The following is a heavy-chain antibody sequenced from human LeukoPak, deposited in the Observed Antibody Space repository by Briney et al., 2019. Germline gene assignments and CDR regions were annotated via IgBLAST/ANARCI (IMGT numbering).Heavy chain of an antibody. Sequence: PGGSLRLSCEASGFSFTDYYMGWIHQAPGKGLEWVSYISARGDTIYYSDSVKGRFAVSRDNAENSLYLQMNSLRVEDTAVYYCGKEYFGKLDPWGQGTLVTVSS. CDR1: GFSFTDYY. D-gene: IGHD1-14*01. J-gene: IGHJ5*02. CDR3: GKEYFGKLDP. V-gene: IGHV3-11*04. CDR2: ISARGDTI.